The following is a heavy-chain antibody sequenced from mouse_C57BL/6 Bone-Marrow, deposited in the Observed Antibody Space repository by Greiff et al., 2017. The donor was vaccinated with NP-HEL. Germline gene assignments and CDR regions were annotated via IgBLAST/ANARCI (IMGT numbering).Heavy chain of an antibody. J-gene: IGHJ4*01. D-gene: IGHD2-2*01. Sequence: EVQLQQSGAELVRPGASVKLSCTASGFNIKDDYMHWVKQRPEQGLEWIGWIDPENGDTEYASKFQGKATITADTSSNTAYLQLSSLTSEDTAVYYCTTYDYGYDGAMDYWGQGTSVTVSS. CDR2: IDPENGDT. CDR3: TTYDYGYDGAMDY. V-gene: IGHV14-4*01. CDR1: GFNIKDDY.